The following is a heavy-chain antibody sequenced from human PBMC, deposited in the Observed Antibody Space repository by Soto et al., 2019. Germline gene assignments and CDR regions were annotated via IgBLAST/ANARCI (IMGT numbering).Heavy chain of an antibody. CDR3: ARDHRGSSSGYFDL. V-gene: IGHV1-46*01. Sequence: ASVKVSCKASGYTFTSYYIHCVRQAPGQGLEWIGIINPVTGRTTYSQKFQGRVTMTRDTSTSTVYMDLSSLRSEDTAVYYCARDHRGSSSGYFDLWGRGTLVTVSS. D-gene: IGHD3-10*01. CDR2: INPVTGRT. CDR1: GYTFTSYY. J-gene: IGHJ2*01.